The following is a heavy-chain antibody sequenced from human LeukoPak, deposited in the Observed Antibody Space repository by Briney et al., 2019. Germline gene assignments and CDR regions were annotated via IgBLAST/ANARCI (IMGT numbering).Heavy chain of an antibody. CDR2: MYDGGAT. Sequence: GGSLRLSCAVSGFTVSGDYMSWVRQAPGKGLEWVSVMYDGGATYYADSVKGRFTISRDNSKNTLYLQMNSLRAEDTAVYYCARDSSSWYSYYYYYMDVWGKGTTVTVSS. J-gene: IGHJ6*03. D-gene: IGHD6-13*01. V-gene: IGHV3-53*01. CDR1: GFTVSGDY. CDR3: ARDSSSWYSYYYYYMDV.